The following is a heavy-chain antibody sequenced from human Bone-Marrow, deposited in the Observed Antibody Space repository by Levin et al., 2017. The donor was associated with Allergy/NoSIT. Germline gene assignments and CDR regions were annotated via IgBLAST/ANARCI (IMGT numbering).Heavy chain of an antibody. CDR1: GYTFTSYY. J-gene: IGHJ4*02. CDR3: ARAGSSTSCFFDY. Sequence: GESLKISCKASGYTFTSYYMHWVRQAPGQGLEWMGIINPSGGSTSYAQKFQGRVTMTRDTSTSTVYMELSSLRSEDTAVYYCARAGSSTSCFFDYWGQGTLVTVSS. V-gene: IGHV1-46*03. D-gene: IGHD2-2*01. CDR2: INPSGGST.